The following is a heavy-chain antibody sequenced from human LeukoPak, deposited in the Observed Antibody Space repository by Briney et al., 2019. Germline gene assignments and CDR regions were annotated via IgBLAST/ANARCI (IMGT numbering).Heavy chain of an antibody. CDR3: ARDEVVVGATENAFDI. CDR1: GYTFTSYG. V-gene: IGHV1-18*01. D-gene: IGHD1-26*01. CDR2: ISAYNGNT. Sequence: ASVKVSCKASGYTFTSYGISWVRQAPGQGLEWMGWISAYNGNTNYAQKLQGRVTMTTDTSTSTAYMELTSLRSDDTAVYYCARDEVVVGATENAFDIWGQGTMVTVSS. J-gene: IGHJ3*02.